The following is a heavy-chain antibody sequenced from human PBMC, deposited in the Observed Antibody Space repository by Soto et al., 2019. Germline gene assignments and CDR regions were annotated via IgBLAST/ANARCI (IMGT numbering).Heavy chain of an antibody. V-gene: IGHV3-33*01. Sequence: GGSLRLSCAASGFTFSSYGMHWVRQAPGKGLEWVAVIWYDGSNKYYADSVKGRFTISRDNSKNTLFLQMNSLRAEDTAVYYCARDPPLPDGPSTTKNYMDVWGKGTTVTVSS. CDR2: IWYDGSNK. D-gene: IGHD1-26*01. CDR3: ARDPPLPDGPSTTKNYMDV. CDR1: GFTFSSYG. J-gene: IGHJ6*03.